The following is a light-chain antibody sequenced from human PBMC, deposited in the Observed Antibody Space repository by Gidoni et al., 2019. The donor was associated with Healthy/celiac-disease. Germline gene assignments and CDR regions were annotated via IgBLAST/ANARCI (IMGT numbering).Light chain of an antibody. CDR1: QSISSW. CDR2: KAS. V-gene: IGKV1-5*03. J-gene: IGKJ2*01. Sequence: DIQMTQSPSTLSASVGDRVTITCRASQSISSWLAWYQQKPGKAPKLLIYKASSLESGVPSRFSGSGSGTEFTLTISSLQPDDFATYYCQQYNSYPGTFGQGTKLEIK. CDR3: QQYNSYPGT.